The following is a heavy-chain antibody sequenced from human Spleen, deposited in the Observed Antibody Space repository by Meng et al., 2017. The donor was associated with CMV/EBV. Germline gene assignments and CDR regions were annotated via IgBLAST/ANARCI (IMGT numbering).Heavy chain of an antibody. CDR1: GYTFTGYY. CDR2: INPNSGGT. CDR3: ARDKQFFAGLDALDI. D-gene: IGHD3-3*01. J-gene: IGHJ3*02. Sequence: ASVKVSCKASGYTFTGYYTYWVRQAPGQGLEWMGWINPNSGGTNYEQRFQGRVTMTRDMSVSTAYMDLSSLRSDDTAVYFCARDKQFFAGLDALDIWGQGTMVTVSS. V-gene: IGHV1-2*02.